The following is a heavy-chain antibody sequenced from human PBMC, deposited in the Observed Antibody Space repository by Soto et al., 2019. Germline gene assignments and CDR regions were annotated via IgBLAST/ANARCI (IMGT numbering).Heavy chain of an antibody. Sequence: GGSLRLSCAASGFTFSSYAMSRVRQAPGKGLEWVSAISGSGGSTYYADSVKGRFTISRDNSKNTLYLQMNSLRAEDTAVYYCAKGARDSSGYYPPYYYYYGMDVWGQGTTVTVSS. V-gene: IGHV3-23*01. D-gene: IGHD3-22*01. CDR1: GFTFSSYA. CDR2: ISGSGGST. CDR3: AKGARDSSGYYPPYYYYYGMDV. J-gene: IGHJ6*02.